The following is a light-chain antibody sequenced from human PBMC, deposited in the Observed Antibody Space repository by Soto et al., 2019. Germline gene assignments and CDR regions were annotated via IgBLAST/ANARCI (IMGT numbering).Light chain of an antibody. J-gene: IGKJ1*01. CDR2: GAS. CDR1: QSVSSN. CDR3: QQYNNWPQT. Sequence: VVMPQSPATLSVSPGERATLSCRASQSVSSNLAWYQQKPGQAPRLLIYGASTRATGIPARFSGSGSGTEFTLTISSLQSEDFAVYYCQQYNNWPQTCGQGTKV. V-gene: IGKV3-15*01.